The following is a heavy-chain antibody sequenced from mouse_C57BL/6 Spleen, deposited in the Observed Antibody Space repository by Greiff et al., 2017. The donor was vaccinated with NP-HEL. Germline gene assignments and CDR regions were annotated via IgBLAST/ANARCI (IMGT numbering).Heavy chain of an antibody. V-gene: IGHV14-1*01. CDR1: GFNIKDYY. CDR3: TRRLRQAFDY. Sequence: EVQLQQSGAELVRPGASVKLSCTASGFNIKDYYMHWVKQRPEQGLEWIGRIDPEDGDTEYAPKFQGKATMTAATSSNTAYLQLSSLTSEDTAVYYCTRRLRQAFDYWGQGTTLTVSS. J-gene: IGHJ2*01. CDR2: IDPEDGDT. D-gene: IGHD1-2*01.